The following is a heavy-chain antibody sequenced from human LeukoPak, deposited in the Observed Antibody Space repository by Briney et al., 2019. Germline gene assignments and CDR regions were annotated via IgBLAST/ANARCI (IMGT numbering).Heavy chain of an antibody. CDR1: GFTFSSYW. J-gene: IGHJ4*02. CDR3: ARVFLERLTSGYFDN. Sequence: GGSLRLSCAASGFTFSSYWMHWVRQAPGKGLVWVSRINSDGSSTSYADSVKGRFTISRDNPKNTLHLQMNSLRDDDTAVYYCARVFLERLTSGYFDNWGQGTLVTVSP. D-gene: IGHD3-3*01. CDR2: INSDGSST. V-gene: IGHV3-74*01.